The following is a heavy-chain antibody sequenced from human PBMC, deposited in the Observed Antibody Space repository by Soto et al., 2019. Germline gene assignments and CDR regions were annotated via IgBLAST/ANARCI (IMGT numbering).Heavy chain of an antibody. CDR1: GYTFTSYA. CDR2: INAGNGNT. V-gene: IGHV1-3*01. CDR3: ARAFFYYYDSSGHFIDP. D-gene: IGHD3-22*01. Sequence: ASVKVSCKASGYTFTSYAMHWVRQAPGQRLEWMGWINAGNGNTKYSQKFQGRVTITRDTSASTAYMELSSLRSEDTAVYYCARAFFYYYDSSGHFIDPWGQGTLVTVS. J-gene: IGHJ5*02.